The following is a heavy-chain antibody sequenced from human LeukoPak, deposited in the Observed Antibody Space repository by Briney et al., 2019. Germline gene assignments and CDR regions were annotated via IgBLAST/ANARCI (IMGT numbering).Heavy chain of an antibody. CDR2: IYYSGST. D-gene: IGHD4-17*01. CDR3: ARLLYGVYYFDY. Sequence: KTSQTLSLTCTVSGGSISSGDYYWSWIRQPPGKGLEWIGYIYYSGSTYYNPSLKSRVTISVDTSKNQFSLKLSSVTAADTAVYYCARLLYGVYYFDYWGQGTLVTVSS. CDR1: GGSISSGDYY. J-gene: IGHJ4*02. V-gene: IGHV4-30-4*01.